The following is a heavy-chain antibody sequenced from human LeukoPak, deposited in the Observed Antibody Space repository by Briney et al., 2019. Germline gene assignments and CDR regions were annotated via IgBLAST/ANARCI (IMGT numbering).Heavy chain of an antibody. J-gene: IGHJ3*02. CDR1: GGSISTYY. V-gene: IGHV4-59*08. CDR2: IYYSGNT. Sequence: SETLSLTCTVSGGSISTYYWSWIRQPPGKGLEWIGYIYYSGNTVYNPSLKSRVTISVDRSKNQFSLKLSSVTAADTAVYYCARHVPSSSGWPNDAFDIWGQGTMVTVSS. D-gene: IGHD6-19*01. CDR3: ARHVPSSSGWPNDAFDI.